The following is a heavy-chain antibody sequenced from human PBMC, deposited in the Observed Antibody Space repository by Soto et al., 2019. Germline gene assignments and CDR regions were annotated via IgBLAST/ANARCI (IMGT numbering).Heavy chain of an antibody. CDR3: ARGYGRNFDY. V-gene: IGHV4-30-2*01. J-gene: IGHJ4*02. D-gene: IGHD5-18*01. CDR1: GGSISSGGYS. CDR2: IYHSGST. Sequence: SETLSLTCAVSGGSISSGGYSWSWIRQPPGKGLEWIGYIYHSGSTYYNPSLKSRATISVDTSKNQFSLKLSSVTAADTAVYYCARGYGRNFDYWGQGTLVTVSS.